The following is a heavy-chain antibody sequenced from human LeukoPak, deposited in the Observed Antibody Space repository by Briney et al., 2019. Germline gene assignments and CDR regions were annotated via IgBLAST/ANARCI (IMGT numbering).Heavy chain of an antibody. CDR1: GFGFSSYD. J-gene: IGHJ5*02. V-gene: IGHV3-21*06. D-gene: IGHD1-1*01. Sequence: GGSLRLSCAASGFGFSSYDMNWVRQAPGKGLEWVSSISSSGNYIYYADSVKGRFTISRDNAKNSLYLQMNSLRAEDTAVYFCAREGRRTTFGNKWFDPWGQGTLVTVSS. CDR3: AREGRRTTFGNKWFDP. CDR2: ISSSGNYI.